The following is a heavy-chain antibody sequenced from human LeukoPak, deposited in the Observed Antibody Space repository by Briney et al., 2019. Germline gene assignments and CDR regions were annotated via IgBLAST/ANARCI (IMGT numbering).Heavy chain of an antibody. Sequence: ASVKVSCKASGYTFTGYYMHWVRQAPGQGLEWMGWINPNSGGTNYAQKFQGRVTMTRDTSISTAYMELSSLRSEDTAVYYCARHYYDSSGYYYARLGFDYWGQGTLVTVSS. J-gene: IGHJ4*02. V-gene: IGHV1-2*02. D-gene: IGHD3-22*01. CDR3: ARHYYDSSGYYYARLGFDY. CDR2: INPNSGGT. CDR1: GYTFTGYY.